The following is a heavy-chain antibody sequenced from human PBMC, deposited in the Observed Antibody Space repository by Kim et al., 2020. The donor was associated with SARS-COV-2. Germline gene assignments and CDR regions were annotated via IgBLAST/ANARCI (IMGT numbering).Heavy chain of an antibody. J-gene: IGHJ4*02. CDR1: GFTFSSYG. V-gene: IGHV3-30*18. CDR3: AKDRGWLQLKGDYFDY. CDR2: ISYDGSNK. D-gene: IGHD5-12*01. Sequence: GGSLRLSCAASGFTFSSYGMHWVRQAPGKGLEWVAVISYDGSNKYYADSVKGRFTISRDNSKNTLYLQMNSLRAEDTAVYYCAKDRGWLQLKGDYFDYWGQGTLVTVSS.